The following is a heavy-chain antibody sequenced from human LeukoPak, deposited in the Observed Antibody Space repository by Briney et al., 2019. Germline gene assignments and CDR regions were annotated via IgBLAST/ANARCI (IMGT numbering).Heavy chain of an antibody. CDR2: ISSSSNYI. J-gene: IGHJ4*02. V-gene: IGHV3-21*01. CDR3: ARRSYGDS. CDR1: GFTFSSYS. D-gene: IGHD4-17*01. Sequence: PGGSLRLSCVASGFTFSSYSLNWVRQAPGKGLEWVSSISSSSNYIYYADSVKGRFTISRDNAKNSLYLQMNSLRAEDTAVYYCARRSYGDSWGQGALVTVSS.